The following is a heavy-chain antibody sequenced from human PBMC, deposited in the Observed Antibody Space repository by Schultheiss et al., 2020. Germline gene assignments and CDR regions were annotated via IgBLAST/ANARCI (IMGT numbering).Heavy chain of an antibody. CDR1: GGSISSGGYY. CDR3: AREGGTRGGPTNAFDI. D-gene: IGHD3-16*01. V-gene: IGHV4-31*03. J-gene: IGHJ3*02. CDR2: IYYSGST. Sequence: SETLSLTCTVSGGSISSGGYYWSWIRQHPGKGLEWIGYIYYSGSTYYNPSLKSRVTISVDTSKNQFSLKLSSVTAADTAVYYCAREGGTRGGPTNAFDIWGQGTMVNVSS.